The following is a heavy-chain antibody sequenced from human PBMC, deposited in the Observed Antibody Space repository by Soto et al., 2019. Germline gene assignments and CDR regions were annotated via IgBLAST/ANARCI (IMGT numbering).Heavy chain of an antibody. CDR2: MTAGTGKT. J-gene: IGHJ6*02. Sequence: QVQLVQSGADVKKLGASVNISCKASGYTFTSFTIHWVRLAPGQGFEWLAWMTAGTGKTIYSQTFEGNITPPWHPSERIVELGLSGLRYEDTAVYYSASTMYRDGSLCYTPQSSYYISGTDIWGQGTTGSVAS. CDR3: ASTMYRDGSLCYTPQSSYYISGTDI. D-gene: IGHD3-16*02. CDR1: GYTFTSFT. V-gene: IGHV1-3*01.